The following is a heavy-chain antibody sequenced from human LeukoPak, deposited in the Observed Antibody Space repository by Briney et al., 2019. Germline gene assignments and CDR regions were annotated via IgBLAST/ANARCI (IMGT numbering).Heavy chain of an antibody. Sequence: SVKVSCKASGGTFSSYTVSWVRQAPGQGLEWMGGIIPIFGTTNYAQKFQGRVTITADESTSTAYMELSSLRSEDTAVYYCARVGYCSGGSCPRRNYYYYYMDVWGKGTTVTISS. CDR2: IIPIFGTT. CDR3: ARVGYCSGGSCPRRNYYYYYMDV. CDR1: GGTFSSYT. D-gene: IGHD2-15*01. V-gene: IGHV1-69*13. J-gene: IGHJ6*03.